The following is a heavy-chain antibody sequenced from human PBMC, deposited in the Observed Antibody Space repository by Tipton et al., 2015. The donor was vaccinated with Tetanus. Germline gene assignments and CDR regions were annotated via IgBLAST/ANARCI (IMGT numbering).Heavy chain of an antibody. J-gene: IGHJ6*02. CDR1: GYTFTGYY. V-gene: IGHV1-2*02. D-gene: IGHD3-22*01. CDR3: ARDRGDYIYYGMDV. CDR2: IDPNSGGT. Sequence: QVQLVQSGAEVKEPGASVKVSCKASGYTFTGYYIYWVRQAPGQGLEWMGWIDPNSGGTVYAQKFQGRVTMTRDTSISTAYMELRGLRSDDTAVYYCARDRGDYIYYGMDVWGPGTTVTVS.